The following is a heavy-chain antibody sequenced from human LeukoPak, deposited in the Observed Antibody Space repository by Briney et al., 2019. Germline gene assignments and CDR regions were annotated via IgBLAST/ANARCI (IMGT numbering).Heavy chain of an antibody. CDR3: ARVDWPVWSSTSRLGPLDY. J-gene: IGHJ4*02. V-gene: IGHV3-30-3*01. CDR1: GFTFSSYA. D-gene: IGHD2-2*01. CDR2: ISYDGSNK. Sequence: GRSLRLSCAASGFTFSSYAMHWVRQAPGKGLEWVAVISYDGSNKYYADSVKGRFTISRDNAKNSLYLQMNSLRAEDTAVYYCARVDWPVWSSTSRLGPLDYWGQGTLVTVSS.